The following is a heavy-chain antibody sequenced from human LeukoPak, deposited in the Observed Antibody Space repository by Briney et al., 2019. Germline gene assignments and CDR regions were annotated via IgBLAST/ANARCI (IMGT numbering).Heavy chain of an antibody. CDR1: GGAFSSYA. CDR2: IIPIFGTA. V-gene: IGHV1-69*05. CDR3: ASGRGIQLWLTFDY. Sequence: EASVKVSCKASGGAFSSYAISWVRQAPGQGLEWMGGIIPIFGTANYAQKFQGRVTITTDESTSTAYMELSSLRSEDTAVYYCASGRGIQLWLTFDYWGQGTLVTVSS. D-gene: IGHD5-18*01. J-gene: IGHJ4*02.